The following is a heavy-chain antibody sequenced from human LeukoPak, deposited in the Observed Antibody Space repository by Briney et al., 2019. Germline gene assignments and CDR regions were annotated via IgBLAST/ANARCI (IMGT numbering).Heavy chain of an antibody. CDR1: GFTFSSYW. V-gene: IGHV3-74*01. D-gene: IGHD2-2*01. CDR2: INSDGSST. J-gene: IGHJ4*02. Sequence: PGGSLRLSCAASGFTFSSYWMHWVRQAPGKGLVWVSRINSDGSSTSYADSVKGRFTISRDNAKNTLYLQMNSLRAEDTAVYYCARDGGYCSSTSCYVFDYWGQGTLVTVSS. CDR3: ARDGGYCSSTSCYVFDY.